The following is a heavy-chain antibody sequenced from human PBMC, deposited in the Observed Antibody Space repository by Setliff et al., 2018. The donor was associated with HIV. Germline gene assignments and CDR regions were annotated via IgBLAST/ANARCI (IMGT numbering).Heavy chain of an antibody. CDR1: GGSITGYY. J-gene: IGHJ4*02. CDR3: ARGPPFAY. Sequence: PSETLSLTCTVSGGSITGYYWSWIRQPPGKGLEWIGWISYSGTTMYNNYNPSLESRVTISEDTSRHQFSLKLTSVTADDTGIYYCARGPPFAYWGQGLLVTVSS. CDR2: ISYSGTTMYN. V-gene: IGHV4-59*12.